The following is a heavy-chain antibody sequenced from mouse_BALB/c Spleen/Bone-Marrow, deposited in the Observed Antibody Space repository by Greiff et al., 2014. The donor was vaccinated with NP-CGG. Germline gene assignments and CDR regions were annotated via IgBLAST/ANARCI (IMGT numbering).Heavy chain of an antibody. CDR3: ASYRYGWYFDV. V-gene: IGHV14-3*02. CDR1: GFNIKDTY. D-gene: IGHD2-14*01. J-gene: IGHJ1*01. Sequence: EVQLQQSGAELVKPGASVKLSCTASGFNIKDTYLHWVKQRPEQGLDWIGRIDPAIFTKYDPKFQGKATITADTSSDTAYLHLSSLTSEDTAVYYCASYRYGWYFDVWGAGTTVTVSS. CDR2: IDPAIFT.